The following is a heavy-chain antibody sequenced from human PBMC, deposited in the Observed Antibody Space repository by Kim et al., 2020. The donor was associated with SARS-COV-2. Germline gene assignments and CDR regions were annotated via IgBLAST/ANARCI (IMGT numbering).Heavy chain of an antibody. D-gene: IGHD3-10*01. V-gene: IGHV4-59*01. CDR3: ARSLNMVRGVLYDYGMDV. Sequence: SRVTISVDTSKNQFSLKLSSVTAADTAVYYCARSLNMVRGVLYDYGMDVWGQGTTVTVSS. J-gene: IGHJ6*02.